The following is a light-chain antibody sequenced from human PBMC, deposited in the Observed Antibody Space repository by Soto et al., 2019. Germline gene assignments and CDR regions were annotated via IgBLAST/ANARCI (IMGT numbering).Light chain of an antibody. Sequence: EIVLTQSPGTLSLSPGERATLSCRASQSVSSSYLAWYQQKPGQAPRLLIYGASSRATGIPDRFSGSGSGTDFTLTIRRLEPEDFAVYYCQQYGSSQGYTFGQGTKLEIK. CDR1: QSVSSSY. V-gene: IGKV3-20*01. CDR2: GAS. CDR3: QQYGSSQGYT. J-gene: IGKJ2*01.